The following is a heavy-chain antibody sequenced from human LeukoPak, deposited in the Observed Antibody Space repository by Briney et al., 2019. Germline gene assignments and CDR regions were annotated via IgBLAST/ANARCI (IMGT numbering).Heavy chain of an antibody. CDR3: ARERPVPAFYYGMDV. CDR1: GFTFSSYW. D-gene: IGHD2-2*01. V-gene: IGHV3-7*05. J-gene: IGHJ6*02. Sequence: PGGSLRLSCAASGFTFSSYWMSWVRQAPGKGLEWVANIKQDGSEKYYVDSVKGRFTISKDNAKNSLHLQMNSLRAEDTAVYYCARERPVPAFYYGMDVWGQGTTVTVSS. CDR2: IKQDGSEK.